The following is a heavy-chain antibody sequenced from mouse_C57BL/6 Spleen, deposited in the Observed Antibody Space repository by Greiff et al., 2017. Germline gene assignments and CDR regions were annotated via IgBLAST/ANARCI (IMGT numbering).Heavy chain of an antibody. Sequence: QVQLQQPGAELVRPGTSVKLSCKASGYTFTSYWMPWVKQRPGQGLEWIGVIDPSDSYTNYNQKFKGKATLTVDTSSSTAYMQLSSLTSEDSAVYYCARLDYWGQGTTLTVSS. J-gene: IGHJ2*01. CDR1: GYTFTSYW. CDR3: ARLDY. CDR2: IDPSDSYT. V-gene: IGHV1-59*01.